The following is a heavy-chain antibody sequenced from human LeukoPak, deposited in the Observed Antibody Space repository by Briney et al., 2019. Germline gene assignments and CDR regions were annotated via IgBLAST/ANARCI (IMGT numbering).Heavy chain of an antibody. CDR3: ARGPYGDYVDALDY. CDR1: GFTFNTYS. J-gene: IGHJ4*02. D-gene: IGHD4-17*01. V-gene: IGHV3-48*01. CDR2: ISDSSGTI. Sequence: PGGSLRPSCAASGFTFNTYSMNWVRQAPGKGLEWVSYISDSSGTIYYTDSVKGRFTISRDNAKNSLYLQMNSLRAEDTAVYYCARGPYGDYVDALDYWGQGTLVTVSS.